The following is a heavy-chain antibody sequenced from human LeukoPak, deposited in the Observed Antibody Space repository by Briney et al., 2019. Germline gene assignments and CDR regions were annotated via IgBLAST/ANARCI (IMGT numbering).Heavy chain of an antibody. CDR1: GFTFSSYW. CDR2: ISSSSSYI. D-gene: IGHD6-13*01. CDR3: ATLAAAAGTVGAFDI. J-gene: IGHJ3*02. Sequence: GGSLRLSCAASGFTFSSYWMHWVRQAPGKGLEWVSSISSSSSYIYYADSVKGRFTISRDNAKNSLYLQMNSLRAEDTAVYYCATLAAAAGTVGAFDIWGQGTMVTVSS. V-gene: IGHV3-21*01.